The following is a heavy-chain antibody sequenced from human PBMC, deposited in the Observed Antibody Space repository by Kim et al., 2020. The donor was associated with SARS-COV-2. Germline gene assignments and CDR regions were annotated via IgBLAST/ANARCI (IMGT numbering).Heavy chain of an antibody. J-gene: IGHJ4*02. CDR3: TTKNY. Sequence: GGSLRLSCSASGFTFSYSGMPWVRQVPGKGLELVANINRDGSGQNYVGSLRGRFTISRDNTRHSLYLQMESLRTEDTAVYYCTTKNYWGQGNLGPVSP. CDR1: GFTFSYSG. CDR2: INRDGSGQ. V-gene: IGHV3-7*03.